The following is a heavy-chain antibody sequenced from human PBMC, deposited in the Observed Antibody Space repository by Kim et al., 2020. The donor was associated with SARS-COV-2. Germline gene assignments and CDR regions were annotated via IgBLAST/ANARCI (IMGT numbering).Heavy chain of an antibody. CDR2: VSSSGDRA. CDR1: GFTFSNYA. CDR3: AKRGGPMVRGAPYFFDY. J-gene: IGHJ4*02. Sequence: GGSLRLSCVASGFTFSNYAMSWVRQAPGKGLEWVSTVSSSGDRAYYADSVRGRLTISRDTAKNTLYLQMHSLRAEDTAVYYCAKRGGPMVRGAPYFFDYWGQGTLVTVSS. V-gene: IGHV3-23*01. D-gene: IGHD3-10*01.